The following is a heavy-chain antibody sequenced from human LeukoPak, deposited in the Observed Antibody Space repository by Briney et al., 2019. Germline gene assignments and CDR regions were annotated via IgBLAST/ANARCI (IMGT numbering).Heavy chain of an antibody. D-gene: IGHD3-9*01. CDR2: IYHSGST. CDR3: ARGRRFGWGMLGYMDV. Sequence: SETLSLTCAVSGYSISSGYYWGRIRQPPGKGLEWIGSIYHSGSTYYNPSLKSRVTISVDTSKNQFSLKLSSVTAADTAVYYCARGRRFGWGMLGYMDVWGKGTTVTVSS. J-gene: IGHJ6*03. V-gene: IGHV4-38-2*01. CDR1: GYSISSGYY.